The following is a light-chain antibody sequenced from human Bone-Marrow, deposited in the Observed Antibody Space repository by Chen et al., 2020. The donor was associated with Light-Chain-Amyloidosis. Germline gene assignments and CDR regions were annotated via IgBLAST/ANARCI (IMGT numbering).Light chain of an antibody. Sequence: EIVLIQSQATLSLSPGERATLSCRTSQSVSSYLAWYQQKPGQAHRLRIYAASNSATGIPARFRGSGSGTAFTLTLTSREPEDCALYYCQQRSNWRFTFGPGTRVDMK. CDR1: QSVSSY. CDR3: QQRSNWRFT. J-gene: IGKJ3*01. V-gene: IGKV3-11*01. CDR2: AAS.